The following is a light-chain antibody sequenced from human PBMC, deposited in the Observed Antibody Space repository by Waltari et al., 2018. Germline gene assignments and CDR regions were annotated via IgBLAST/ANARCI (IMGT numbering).Light chain of an antibody. CDR3: HVWDTSSDSQI. CDR2: DDS. CDR1: NIGSKN. J-gene: IGLJ2*01. Sequence: SYVLTQPPSVSVAPGQTAKITCGGNNIGSKNVHWYQQRPGQAPVLGVHDDSERPSGIHERSAGSNTRHTATLTVHRVEAGDEADYYCHVWDTSSDSQIFGGGTKLTVL. V-gene: IGLV3-21*02.